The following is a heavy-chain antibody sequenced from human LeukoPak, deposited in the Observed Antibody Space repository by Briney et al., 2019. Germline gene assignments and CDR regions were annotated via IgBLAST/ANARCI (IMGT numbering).Heavy chain of an antibody. CDR1: GGSISSYY. CDR3: ARDSTAFDI. J-gene: IGHJ3*02. V-gene: IGHV4-59*01. Sequence: SETLSLTCTVSGGSISSYYWSRIRQPPGKGLEWIGYIYYSGSTNYNPSLKSRVTISVDTSKNQFSLKLSSVTAADTAVYYCARDSTAFDIWGQGTMVTVSS. CDR2: IYYSGST. D-gene: IGHD2-2*01.